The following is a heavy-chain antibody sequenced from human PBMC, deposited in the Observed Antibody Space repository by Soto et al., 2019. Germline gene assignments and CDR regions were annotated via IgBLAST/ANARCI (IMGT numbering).Heavy chain of an antibody. CDR3: ATIRVVVPGAMRNSYYYYGMDV. CDR2: IVVGSGNT. CDR1: RVGFNSCS. V-gene: IGHV1-58*01. D-gene: IGHD2-2*01. Sequence: GSSVKVSYKECRVGFNSCSLLWVHQAHAKRGTWIGWIVVGSGNTNYAQKFQERVTITRDMSTSTAYMELRSLRSEDTAVYYCATIRVVVPGAMRNSYYYYGMDVWGQGTTVTVSS. J-gene: IGHJ6*02.